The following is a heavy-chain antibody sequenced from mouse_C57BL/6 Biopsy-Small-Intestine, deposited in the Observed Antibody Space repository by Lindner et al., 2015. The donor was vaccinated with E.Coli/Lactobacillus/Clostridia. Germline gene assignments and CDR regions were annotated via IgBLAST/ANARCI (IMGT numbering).Heavy chain of an antibody. V-gene: IGHV10-3*01. CDR2: IRSKSSNYAT. Sequence: VQLQESGGGLVQPKGSLKLSCAASGFTFNAYAMHWVRQAPGKGLEWVARIRSKSSNYATYYADSVKDRFSISRDDSQSMLYLQMNNLKTEDTAMYSCVREGLRREYYYAMDYWGQGTSVTVSS. J-gene: IGHJ4*01. D-gene: IGHD3-1*01. CDR3: VREGLRREYYYAMDY. CDR1: GFTFNAYA.